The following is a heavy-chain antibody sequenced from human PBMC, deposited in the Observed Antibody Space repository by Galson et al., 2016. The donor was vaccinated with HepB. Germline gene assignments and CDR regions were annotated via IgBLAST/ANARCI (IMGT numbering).Heavy chain of an antibody. CDR2: IYSSGST. J-gene: IGHJ3*01. Sequence: TLSLTCTVSGGSISSGTYYWSWIRQPAGKRLEWIGRIYSSGSTTYTPSLKSRVTMSVETSKNQFSVKLTSLTAADTAVYYCARGDVVAAMGTDAFDLWGQGTMVTVSS. V-gene: IGHV4-61*02. CDR3: ARGDVVAAMGTDAFDL. CDR1: GGSISSGTYY. D-gene: IGHD1-26*01.